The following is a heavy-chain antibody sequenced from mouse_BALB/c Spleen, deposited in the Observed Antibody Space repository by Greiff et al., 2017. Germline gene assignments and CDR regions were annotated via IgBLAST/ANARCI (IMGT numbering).Heavy chain of an antibody. CDR2: ISSGGSYT. CDR3: ARQEGFMDY. V-gene: IGHV5-9-3*01. CDR1: GFTFSSYA. Sequence: EVKLMESGGGLVKPGGSLKLSCAASGFTFSSYAMSWVRQTPEKRLEWVATISSGGSYTYYPDSVKGRFTISRDNAKNTLYLQMSSLRSEDTAMYYCARQEGFMDYWGQGTSVTVSS. J-gene: IGHJ4*01.